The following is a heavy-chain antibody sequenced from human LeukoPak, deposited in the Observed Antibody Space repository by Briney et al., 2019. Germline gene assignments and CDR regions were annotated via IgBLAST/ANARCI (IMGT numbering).Heavy chain of an antibody. J-gene: IGHJ4*02. CDR3: ARLWRAAIDY. Sequence: SETLSLTCTVSGASISSSSYYWGYFRQPPGKGLERIGSFYCNGNTYYNPSLKRGHTISAHTPKNQFPLKVTSVPDAETDVYYCARLWRAAIDYGGQGTLVAVSS. V-gene: IGHV4-39*01. CDR2: FYCNGNT. D-gene: IGHD1-1*01. CDR1: GASISSSSYY.